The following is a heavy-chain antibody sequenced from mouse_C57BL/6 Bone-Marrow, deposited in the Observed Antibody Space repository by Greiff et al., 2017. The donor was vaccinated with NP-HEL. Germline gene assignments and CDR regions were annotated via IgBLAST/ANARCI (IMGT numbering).Heavy chain of an antibody. CDR1: GYTFTDYE. D-gene: IGHD4-1*01. CDR3: TRRRTGTGGVDY. Sequence: VQLQQSGAELVRPGASVTLSCKASGYTFTDYEMHWVKQTPVHGLEWIGAIDPETGGTAYNQKFKGKAILTADKSSSTAYMELRSLTSEDSAVYYCTRRRTGTGGVDYWGQGTTLTVSS. V-gene: IGHV1-15*01. CDR2: IDPETGGT. J-gene: IGHJ2*01.